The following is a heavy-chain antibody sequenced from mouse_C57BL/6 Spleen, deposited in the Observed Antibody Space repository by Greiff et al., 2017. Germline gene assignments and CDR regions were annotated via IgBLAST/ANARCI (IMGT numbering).Heavy chain of an antibody. V-gene: IGHV1-55*01. CDR1: GYTFTSYW. J-gene: IGHJ4*01. D-gene: IGHD1-1*01. CDR2: IYPGSGST. CDR3: ARGEDYYGSGAMDD. Sequence: QVQLQQPGAELVKPGASVKMSCKASGYTFTSYWITWVKQRPGPGLARIGDIYPGSGSTNYNEKFKSKATLTVDTSSSTAYMQLSSLTSEASAVYYCARGEDYYGSGAMDDWGQGTSVTVSS.